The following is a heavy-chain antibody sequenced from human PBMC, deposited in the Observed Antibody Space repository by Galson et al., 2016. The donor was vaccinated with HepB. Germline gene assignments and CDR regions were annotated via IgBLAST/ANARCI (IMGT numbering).Heavy chain of an antibody. CDR2: ISYDGRNK. V-gene: IGHV3-30*04. D-gene: IGHD2-21*02. CDR1: GFTLSSYP. CDR3: ARDSGLRGDSGVDWYFDL. Sequence: SLRLSCAASGFTLSSYPMHWVRQAPGKGLEWVAVISYDGRNKYYADSVKGRFTISRDNSKNTLYLQMNSLRAEDTAVYYCARDSGLRGDSGVDWYFDLWGRGTLVTVSS. J-gene: IGHJ2*01.